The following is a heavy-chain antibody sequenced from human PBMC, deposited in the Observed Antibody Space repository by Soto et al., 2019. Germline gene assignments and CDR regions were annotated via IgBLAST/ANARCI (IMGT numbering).Heavy chain of an antibody. CDR2: IIPILGIA. V-gene: IGHV1-69*02. Sequence: QVQLVQSGAEVKKPGSSVKVSCKASGGTFSSYTISWVRQAPGQGLEWMGRIIPILGIANYAQKFQGRVTITADKSTSTAYMELSSLRSEDTAVYYCASSTYYYDSSGYYHYYYYGMDVWGQGTTVTVSS. CDR3: ASSTYYYDSSGYYHYYYYGMDV. J-gene: IGHJ6*02. D-gene: IGHD3-22*01. CDR1: GGTFSSYT.